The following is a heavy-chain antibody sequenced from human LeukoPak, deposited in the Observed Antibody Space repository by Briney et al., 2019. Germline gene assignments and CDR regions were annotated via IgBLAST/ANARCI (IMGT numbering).Heavy chain of an antibody. D-gene: IGHD3-22*01. V-gene: IGHV1-69*13. CDR2: ITPIFGTA. CDR1: GGTFSSYA. CDR3: ARDMIVVVQGYGMDV. J-gene: IGHJ6*02. Sequence: SVKVSCKASGGTFSSYAISWVRQAPGQGLEWMGGITPIFGTANYAQKFQGRVTITADESTSTAYMELSSLRSEDTAVYYCARDMIVVVQGYGMDVWGQGTTVTVSS.